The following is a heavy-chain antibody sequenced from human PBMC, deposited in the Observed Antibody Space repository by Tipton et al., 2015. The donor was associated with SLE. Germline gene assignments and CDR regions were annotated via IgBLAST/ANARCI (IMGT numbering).Heavy chain of an antibody. Sequence: TLSLTCTVSGDSISGGKHYWSWVRQPAGQGLEWIGRVYKDGDTNYNPSLKSRVTISLDTSRNQFSLQLRSVTASDTAVYYCARGRTGPHRVFDPWGQGTLVTVSS. J-gene: IGHJ5*02. D-gene: IGHD3/OR15-3a*01. CDR2: VYKDGDT. CDR3: ARGRTGPHRVFDP. V-gene: IGHV4-61*02. CDR1: GDSISGGKHY.